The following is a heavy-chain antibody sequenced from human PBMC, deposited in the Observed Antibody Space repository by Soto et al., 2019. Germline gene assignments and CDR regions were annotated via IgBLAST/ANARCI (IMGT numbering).Heavy chain of an antibody. J-gene: IGHJ6*02. Sequence: PGESLKISCKGSGYSFTSYWISWVRQMPGKGLEWMGRIDPSDSYTNYSPSFQGHATISADKSISTAYLQWSSLKASDTAMYYCARAIAASRGNRYYYYGMDVWGQGTTVTVSS. CDR3: ARAIAASRGNRYYYYGMDV. D-gene: IGHD6-6*01. CDR1: GYSFTSYW. V-gene: IGHV5-10-1*01. CDR2: IDPSDSYT.